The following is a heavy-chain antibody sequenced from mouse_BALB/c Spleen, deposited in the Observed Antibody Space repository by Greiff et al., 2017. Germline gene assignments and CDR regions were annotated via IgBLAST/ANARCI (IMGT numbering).Heavy chain of an antibody. J-gene: IGHJ4*01. CDR2: ISSGGSYT. CDR3: ASKDYGYAMDY. V-gene: IGHV5-6*01. CDR1: GFTFSSYG. D-gene: IGHD1-1*02. Sequence: EVKLVESGGDLVKPGGSLKLSCAASGFTFSSYGMSWVLQTPDKRLEWVATISSGGSYTYYPDSVKGRFTISRDNAKNTLYLQMSSLKSEDTAMYYCASKDYGYAMDYWGQGTSVTVSS.